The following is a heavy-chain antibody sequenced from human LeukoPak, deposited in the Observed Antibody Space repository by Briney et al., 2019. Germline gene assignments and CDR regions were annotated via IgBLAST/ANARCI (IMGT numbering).Heavy chain of an antibody. CDR2: IYTSGST. D-gene: IGHD3-10*01. J-gene: IGHJ4*02. V-gene: IGHV4-4*07. CDR1: GGSISSYY. CDR3: ARLRSLLWFGELND. Sequence: SETLSLTCTVSGGSISSYYWSWIRQPAGKELEWIGRIYTSGSTNYNPSLKSRVTISVDTSKNQFSLKLSSVTAADTAVYYCARLRSLLWFGELNDWGQGTLVTVSS.